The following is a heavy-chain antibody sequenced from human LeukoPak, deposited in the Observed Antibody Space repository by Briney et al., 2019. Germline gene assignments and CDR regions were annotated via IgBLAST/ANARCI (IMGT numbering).Heavy chain of an antibody. CDR3: AKALGCSSTSCYIPPDY. J-gene: IGHJ4*02. D-gene: IGHD2-2*02. CDR2: IRYDGSNK. V-gene: IGHV3-30*02. CDR1: GFTFSNAW. Sequence: GGSLRLSCAASGFTFSNAWMSWVRQAPGKGLEWVAFIRYDGSNKYYADSVKGRFTISRDNSKNTLYLQMNSLRAEDTAVYYCAKALGCSSTSCYIPPDYWGQGTLATVSS.